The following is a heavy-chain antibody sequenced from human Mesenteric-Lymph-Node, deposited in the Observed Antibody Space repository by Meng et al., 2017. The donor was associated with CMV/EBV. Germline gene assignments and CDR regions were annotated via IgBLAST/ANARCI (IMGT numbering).Heavy chain of an antibody. J-gene: IGHJ4*02. V-gene: IGHV4-59*01. D-gene: IGHD3-22*01. CDR1: STDY. CDR2: IDNSRST. Sequence: STDYGGWIQQPTEKGLEWIGCIDNSRSTRYNPSLRRRITISADTNKPQFSLRVKSMTAADTAVNFCARLHTYYDSGGYYSPNYFDYWGQGTLVTVSS. CDR3: ARLHTYYDSGGYYSPNYFDY.